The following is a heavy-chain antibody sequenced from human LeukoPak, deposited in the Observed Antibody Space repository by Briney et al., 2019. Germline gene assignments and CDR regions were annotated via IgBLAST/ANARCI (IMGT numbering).Heavy chain of an antibody. D-gene: IGHD3-10*01. CDR3: ARGRGAMVRGVIITPERYFDY. J-gene: IGHJ4*02. Sequence: ASVKVSCKTSEYTFTGYYIHWVRQAPGQGLEWMGWINPDTGGTNYAQKFQGRVTMTRDTSISTAYMELSSLRSEDTAVYYCARGRGAMVRGVIITPERYFDYWGQGTLVTVSS. CDR2: INPDTGGT. CDR1: EYTFTGYY. V-gene: IGHV1-2*02.